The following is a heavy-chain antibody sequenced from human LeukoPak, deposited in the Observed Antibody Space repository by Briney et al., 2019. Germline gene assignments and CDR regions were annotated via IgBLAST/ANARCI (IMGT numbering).Heavy chain of an antibody. D-gene: IGHD1-26*01. Sequence: ASVKVSCKASGYTFSSYGITWVRQAPGQGLEWMGWISAYSGKPNYAQNLQGRVTMTTDTSTSTAYMELRSLRSDVTAVYYCARGGPGAEILGFFNHGTFFDYWGQGALVTVSS. CDR3: ARGGPGAEILGFFNHGTFFDY. CDR2: ISAYSGKP. V-gene: IGHV1-18*01. J-gene: IGHJ4*02. CDR1: GYTFSSYG.